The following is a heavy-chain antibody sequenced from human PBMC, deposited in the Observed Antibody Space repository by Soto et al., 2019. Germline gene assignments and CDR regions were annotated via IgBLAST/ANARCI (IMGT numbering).Heavy chain of an antibody. Sequence: PSETLSLTCAVSGGSISSGGYSWSWIRQPPGKGLEWIGYIYHSGGTYYNPSIESRVTISVDRSKNQFSLKLSSVTAADTAVYYCARGYLAAAGYNLFDPWSQGTLVTVSS. D-gene: IGHD6-13*01. J-gene: IGHJ5*02. CDR1: GGSISSGGYS. CDR3: ARGYLAAAGYNLFDP. V-gene: IGHV4-30-2*01. CDR2: IYHSGGT.